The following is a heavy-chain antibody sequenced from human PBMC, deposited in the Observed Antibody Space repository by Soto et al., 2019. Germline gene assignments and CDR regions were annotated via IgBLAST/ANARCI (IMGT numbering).Heavy chain of an antibody. CDR1: GGSFSGYY. CDR3: ARPYSSSWKAYDAFDI. J-gene: IGHJ3*02. Sequence: PSETMSLTCAVDGGSFSGYYWTWIRQPPGKGLEWIGEINHRRSTSYNPSLKRRVTMSIDTSKNQFSLKLSSVTAADTAVYYCARPYSSSWKAYDAFDIWGQGAMVT. D-gene: IGHD6-13*01. V-gene: IGHV4-34*01. CDR2: INHRRST.